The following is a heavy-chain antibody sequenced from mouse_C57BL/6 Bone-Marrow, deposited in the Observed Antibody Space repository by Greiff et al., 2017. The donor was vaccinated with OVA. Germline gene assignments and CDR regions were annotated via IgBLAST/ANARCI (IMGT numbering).Heavy chain of an antibody. CDR1: GFNIKDDY. V-gene: IGHV14-4*01. J-gene: IGHJ3*01. Sequence: VHVKQSGAELVRPGASVKLSCTASGFNIKDDYMHWVKQRPEQGLEWIGWIDPENGDTEYASKFQGKATITADTSSNTAYLQLSSLTSEDTAVYYCTFDGYYEDWFAYWGQGTLVTVSA. D-gene: IGHD2-3*01. CDR2: IDPENGDT. CDR3: TFDGYYEDWFAY.